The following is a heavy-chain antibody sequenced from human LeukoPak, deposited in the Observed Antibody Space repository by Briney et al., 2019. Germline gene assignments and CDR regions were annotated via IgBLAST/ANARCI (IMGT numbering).Heavy chain of an antibody. CDR3: ARVGGSGSFGY. CDR1: GGSISSGSYY. Sequence: SETLSLTCTVSGGSISSGSYYWGWIRQPPGKGLEWIGSIYYSGSTYYNPSLKSRVTISVDTSKNQFSLKLSSVTAADTAVYYCARVGGSGSFGYWGQGTLVTVSS. D-gene: IGHD3-10*01. CDR2: IYYSGST. V-gene: IGHV4-39*07. J-gene: IGHJ4*02.